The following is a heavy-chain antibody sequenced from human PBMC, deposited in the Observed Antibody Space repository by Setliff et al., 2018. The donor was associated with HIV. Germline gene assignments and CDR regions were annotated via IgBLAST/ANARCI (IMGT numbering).Heavy chain of an antibody. CDR3: AKLSGGSFYVNLYYYMDV. Sequence: GGSLRLSCAASGFTFSRYVMHWVCQAPGKGLEWVAVIWYDRNNKYYADSVKGRFTISRDNSRNTLYLQMNSLRVEDTAVYYCAKLSGGSFYVNLYYYMDVWGKGTTVTVSS. D-gene: IGHD1-26*01. J-gene: IGHJ6*03. V-gene: IGHV3-33*06. CDR2: IWYDRNNK. CDR1: GFTFSRYV.